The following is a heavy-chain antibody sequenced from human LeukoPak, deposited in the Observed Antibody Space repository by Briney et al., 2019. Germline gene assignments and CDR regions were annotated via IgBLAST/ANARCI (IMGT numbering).Heavy chain of an antibody. CDR2: INTNTGNP. J-gene: IGHJ6*03. D-gene: IGHD2-2*01. Sequence: GASVKVSCKASGYSFISYAISWVRQAPGQGLEWMGWINTNTGNPTYAQDFTGRFVFSLDTSVSTAYLQISSLKAEDTAVYYCAKDYDCSSTSCYAEDYYYYYYMDVWGKGTTVTVSS. CDR3: AKDYDCSSTSCYAEDYYYYYYMDV. CDR1: GYSFISYA. V-gene: IGHV7-4-1*02.